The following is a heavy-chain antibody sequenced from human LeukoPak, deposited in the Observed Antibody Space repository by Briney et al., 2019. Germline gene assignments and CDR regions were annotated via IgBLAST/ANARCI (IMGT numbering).Heavy chain of an antibody. Sequence: KSSETLSLTCTVSGGSISSGGYYWSWIRQHPGKGLEWIGYIYYSGSTNYNPSLKSRVTISVDTSKNQFSLKLSSVTAADTAVYYCARDKAVAGLGPWGQGTLVTVSS. CDR3: ARDKAVAGLGP. CDR2: IYYSGST. V-gene: IGHV4-61*08. CDR1: GGSISSGGYY. J-gene: IGHJ5*02. D-gene: IGHD6-19*01.